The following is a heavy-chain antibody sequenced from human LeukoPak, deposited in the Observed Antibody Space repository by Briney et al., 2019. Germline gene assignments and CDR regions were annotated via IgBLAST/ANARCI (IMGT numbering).Heavy chain of an antibody. CDR1: GGSFSGYY. Sequence: SETLSLTCAVYGGSFSGYYWSWIRQPPGKGLEWIGEINHSGSTNYNPSLKSRVTISVDTPKNQFSLKLSSVTAADTAVYYCARGDIGFDYWGQGTLVTVSS. V-gene: IGHV4-34*01. CDR2: INHSGST. J-gene: IGHJ4*02. CDR3: ARGDIGFDY.